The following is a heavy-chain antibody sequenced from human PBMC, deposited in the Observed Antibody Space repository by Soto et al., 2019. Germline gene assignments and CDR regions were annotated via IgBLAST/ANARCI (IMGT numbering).Heavy chain of an antibody. Sequence: SETLSLTCTVSGGSISSYYWSWIRQPPGKGLEWIGYIYYSGSTNYNPSLKSRVTISVDTSKNQFSLKLSSVTAADTAVYYCARDQIAVAGTEIFNWFDPWGQGTQVTVSS. D-gene: IGHD6-19*01. CDR2: IYYSGST. J-gene: IGHJ5*02. CDR3: ARDQIAVAGTEIFNWFDP. CDR1: GGSISSYY. V-gene: IGHV4-59*01.